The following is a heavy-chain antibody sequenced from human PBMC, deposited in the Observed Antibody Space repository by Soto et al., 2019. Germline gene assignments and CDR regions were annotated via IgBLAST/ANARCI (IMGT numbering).Heavy chain of an antibody. CDR1: GFTFSSYW. CDR3: AKEGPIYGSGSQTSFDY. V-gene: IGHV3-74*01. J-gene: IGHJ4*02. Sequence: GGSLRLSCAASGFTFSSYWMHWVRQAPGKGLVWVSRINSDGSSTSYADSVKGRFTISRDNAKNTLYLQMNSLRVEDTAVYYCAKEGPIYGSGSQTSFDYWGQGTLVTVSS. D-gene: IGHD3-10*01. CDR2: INSDGSST.